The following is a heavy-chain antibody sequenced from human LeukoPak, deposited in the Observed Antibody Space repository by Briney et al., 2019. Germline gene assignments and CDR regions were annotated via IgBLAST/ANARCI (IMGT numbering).Heavy chain of an antibody. CDR3: AREAAAAAGTRDY. Sequence: GGSLRLSCAASGFTFSSYWMHWVRQAPGKGLMWVSRINSDGSSTSYADSVKGRFTISRDNAKNTLYLQMNSLRAEDTAVYYCAREAAAAAGTRDYWGQGTLVTVSS. J-gene: IGHJ4*02. CDR2: INSDGSST. V-gene: IGHV3-74*01. D-gene: IGHD6-13*01. CDR1: GFTFSSYW.